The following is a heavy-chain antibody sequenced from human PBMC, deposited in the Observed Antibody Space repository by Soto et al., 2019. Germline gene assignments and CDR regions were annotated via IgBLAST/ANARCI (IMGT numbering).Heavy chain of an antibody. V-gene: IGHV3-72*01. CDR1: GFTFSDHY. CDR3: ARFSGSYTRGLDY. CDR2: SRNKANSYST. Sequence: EVQLVESGGGLVQPGGSLRLSCAASGFTFSDHYMDWVSQAPWKGLEWVGRSRNKANSYSTEYAASVKGRFTISRDESKNSLYLQMNSLKTEDTAVYYCARFSGSYTRGLDYWGQGTLVTVSS. J-gene: IGHJ4*02. D-gene: IGHD1-26*01.